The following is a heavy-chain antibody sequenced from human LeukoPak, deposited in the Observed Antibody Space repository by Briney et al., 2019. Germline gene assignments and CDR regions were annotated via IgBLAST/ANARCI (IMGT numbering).Heavy chain of an antibody. Sequence: SETLSLTCTVSGGSISSGGYYWSWIRQHPGKGLEWIGYIYYSGSTYYNPSLKSRVTISVDTSKNQFSLKLSSVTAADTAVYYCARIAYDALGSYYYGMDVWGQGTTVTVSS. CDR3: ARIAYDALGSYYYGMDV. CDR2: IYYSGST. CDR1: GGSISSGGYY. D-gene: IGHD3-3*01. V-gene: IGHV4-31*03. J-gene: IGHJ6*02.